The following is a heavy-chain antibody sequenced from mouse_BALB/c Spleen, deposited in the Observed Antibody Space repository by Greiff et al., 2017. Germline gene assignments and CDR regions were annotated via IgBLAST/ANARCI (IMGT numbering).Heavy chain of an antibody. J-gene: IGHJ4*01. CDR2: ISYSGST. Sequence: VQLKQSGPGLVKPSQSLSLTCTVTGYSITSDYAWNWIRQFPGNKLEWMGYISYSGSTSYNPSLKSRISITRDTSKNQFFLQLNSVTTEDTATYYCARFPIYDGYYYYAMDYWGQGTSVTVSS. CDR3: ARFPIYDGYYYYAMDY. CDR1: GYSITSDYA. D-gene: IGHD2-3*01. V-gene: IGHV3-2*02.